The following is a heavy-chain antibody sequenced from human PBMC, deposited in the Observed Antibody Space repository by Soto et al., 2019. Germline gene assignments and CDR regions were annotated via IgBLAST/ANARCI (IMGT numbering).Heavy chain of an antibody. J-gene: IGHJ6*02. CDR1: GDSFNDYA. CDR3: ATATESTPGGRVEV. Sequence: VQLEQSETEVRKPGSSVKLSCKTSGDSFNDYAISWVRQAPGQGLEWMGGIIPILNLVRYAEKFQGRVTISVTASKGTAYLEVTRFRPEDTATYYCATATESTPGGRVEVWGLGTTVSISS. D-gene: IGHD3-16*01. V-gene: IGHV1-69*01. CDR2: IIPILNLV.